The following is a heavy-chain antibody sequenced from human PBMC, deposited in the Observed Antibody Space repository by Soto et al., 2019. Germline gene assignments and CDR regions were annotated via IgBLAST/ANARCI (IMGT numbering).Heavy chain of an antibody. CDR2: VHYSGST. J-gene: IGHJ4*02. V-gene: IGHV4-39*01. CDR3: ASFSGATYGDYGGGINY. Sequence: SETLSLTCTVSGGSISGSSYYWGWIRQPPGKGLECIGSVHYSGSTDYNPSLKSRVTISVDTSKNQFSLKLTSVTAADTVVYFCASFSGATYGDYGGGINYWGQGTLVTVSS. D-gene: IGHD4-17*01. CDR1: GGSISGSSYY.